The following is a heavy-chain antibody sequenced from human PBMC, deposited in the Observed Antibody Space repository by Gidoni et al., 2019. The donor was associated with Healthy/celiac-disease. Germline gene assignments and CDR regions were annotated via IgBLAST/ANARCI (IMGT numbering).Heavy chain of an antibody. Sequence: QVQLQESGPGLVKPSETLSLTCTVSGGSISSYYWSWIRQPPGKGLEWNGYISYSGSTNYNPPLKSRVNLSVDTSKNQFSLKVNSGTGGGTGVYYCAGLHSRCWFPLGYWGQGTLVTVSS. CDR3: AGLHSRCWFPLGY. V-gene: IGHV4-59*01. CDR1: GGSISSYY. CDR2: ISYSGST. D-gene: IGHD6-13*01. J-gene: IGHJ4*02.